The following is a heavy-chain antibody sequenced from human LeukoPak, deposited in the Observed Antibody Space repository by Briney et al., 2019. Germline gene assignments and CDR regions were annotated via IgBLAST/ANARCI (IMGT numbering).Heavy chain of an antibody. CDR3: AKRLGLT. D-gene: IGHD3-22*01. CDR2: ISYDGSNK. Sequence: GGSLRLSCAASGFTFSSYAMHWVRQAPGKGLEWVAVISYDGSNKYYADSVKGRFTISRDNSKNTLYLQMNSLRAEDTAVYYCAKRLGLTWGQGTLVTVSS. V-gene: IGHV3-30*04. J-gene: IGHJ5*02. CDR1: GFTFSSYA.